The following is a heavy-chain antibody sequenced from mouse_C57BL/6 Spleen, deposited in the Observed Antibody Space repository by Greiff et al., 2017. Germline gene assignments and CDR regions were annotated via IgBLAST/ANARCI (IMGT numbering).Heavy chain of an antibody. D-gene: IGHD1-1*01. Sequence: QVQLQQPGAELVKPGASVKMSCKASGYTFTSYWITWVKQRPGQGLEWIGDIYPGSGSTNYNEKFKSKATLTVDTSSSTAYMQLSSLTSEDSAVYDCARAIYYGSSSYYLDYWGQGTTLTVSS. CDR3: ARAIYYGSSSYYLDY. CDR1: GYTFTSYW. V-gene: IGHV1-55*01. CDR2: IYPGSGST. J-gene: IGHJ2*01.